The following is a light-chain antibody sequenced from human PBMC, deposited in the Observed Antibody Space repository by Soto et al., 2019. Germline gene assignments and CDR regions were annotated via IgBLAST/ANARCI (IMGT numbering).Light chain of an antibody. Sequence: EIVMTQSPATLSVSPGERATLSCRASQSVSSNLARYQQKPGQAPRLLIYGASSRATGIPDRFSGSGSGTDFTLTISRLEPEDFAVYYCQQYGSSPITFGQGTLEIK. V-gene: IGKV3-20*01. CDR2: GAS. CDR3: QQYGSSPIT. J-gene: IGKJ5*01. CDR1: QSVSSN.